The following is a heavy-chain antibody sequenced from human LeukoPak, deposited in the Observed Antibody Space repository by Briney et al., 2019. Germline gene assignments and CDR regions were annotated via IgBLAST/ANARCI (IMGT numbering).Heavy chain of an antibody. CDR2: IYYSGST. J-gene: IGHJ4*02. Sequence: SETLSLTCAVYGGSFSGYYWGWIRQPPGKGLEWIGSIYYSGSTYYNPSLKSRVTISVDTSKNQFSLKLSSVTAADTAVYYCARLGTSGYSYYDFWSGPDYWGQGTLVTVSS. D-gene: IGHD3-3*01. CDR1: GGSFSGYY. CDR3: ARLGTSGYSYYDFWSGPDY. V-gene: IGHV4-39*01.